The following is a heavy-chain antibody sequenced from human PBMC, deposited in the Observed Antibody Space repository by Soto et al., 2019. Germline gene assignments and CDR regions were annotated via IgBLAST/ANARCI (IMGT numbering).Heavy chain of an antibody. J-gene: IGHJ6*02. D-gene: IGHD6-13*01. Sequence: ASVKVSCKASGYTFTGYYMHWVRQAPGQGLEWMGWINPNSGGTNYAQKFQGRVTITADESTSTAYMELSSLRSEDTAVYYCARNGQQQLVRPSYYYYYGMDVWGQGTTVTVSS. CDR3: ARNGQQQLVRPSYYYYYGMDV. CDR2: INPNSGGT. V-gene: IGHV1-2*02. CDR1: GYTFTGYY.